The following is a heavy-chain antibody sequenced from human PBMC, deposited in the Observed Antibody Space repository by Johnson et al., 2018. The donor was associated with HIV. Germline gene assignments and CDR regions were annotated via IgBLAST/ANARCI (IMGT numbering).Heavy chain of an antibody. CDR2: INWNGGST. J-gene: IGHJ3*02. Sequence: VQLVESGGGLVQPGRSLRLSCAASGFIFNDYAMHWVRQVPGKGLEWVSGINWNGGSTGYADSVTGRFTISRDNAKNSLYLQMNSLRAEDTAVYYCARERHSSGSAFDIWGQGTMVTVSS. V-gene: IGHV3-9*01. D-gene: IGHD6-19*01. CDR3: ARERHSSGSAFDI. CDR1: GFIFNDYA.